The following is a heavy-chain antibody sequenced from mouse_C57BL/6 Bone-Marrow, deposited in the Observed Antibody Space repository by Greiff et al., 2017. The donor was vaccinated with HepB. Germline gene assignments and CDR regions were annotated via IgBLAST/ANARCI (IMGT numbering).Heavy chain of an antibody. J-gene: IGHJ4*01. CDR1: GYTFTDYY. V-gene: IGHV1-76*01. D-gene: IGHD1-2*01. CDR2: IYPGSGNT. Sequence: VKLMESGAELVRPGASVKLSCKASGYTFTDYYINWVKQRPGQGLEWIARIYPGSGNTYYNEKFKGKATLTAEKSSSTAYMQLSSLTSEDSAVYFCARRTAYYAMDYWGQGTSVTVSS. CDR3: ARRTAYYAMDY.